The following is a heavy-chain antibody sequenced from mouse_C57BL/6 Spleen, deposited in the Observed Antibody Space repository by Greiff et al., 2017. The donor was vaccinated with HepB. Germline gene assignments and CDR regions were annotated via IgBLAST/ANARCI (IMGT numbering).Heavy chain of an antibody. Sequence: QVQLQQPGAELVRPGTSVKLSCKASGYTFTSYWMHWVKQRPGPGLEWIGVIDPSDSYTNYNQKFKGKATLTVDTSSSTAYMQLSSLTSEDSAVYYCARNWDDAMDYWGQGTSVTVSS. CDR3: ARNWDDAMDY. V-gene: IGHV1-59*01. CDR2: IDPSDSYT. CDR1: GYTFTSYW. J-gene: IGHJ4*01. D-gene: IGHD4-1*01.